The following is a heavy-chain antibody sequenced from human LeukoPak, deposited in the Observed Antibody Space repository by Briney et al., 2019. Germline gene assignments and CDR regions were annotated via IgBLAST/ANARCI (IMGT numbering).Heavy chain of an antibody. Sequence: SETLSLTCTVSGVSISSSSDYWGWIRQPPGKGLEWIGSITYSGTNYYNPSLKSRVTISVDTSKNQFSLKVSSVTAADTAVYYCARYPSRVYGDYEHFDAFDIWGQGTMVTVSS. D-gene: IGHD4-17*01. V-gene: IGHV4-39*07. J-gene: IGHJ3*02. CDR3: ARYPSRVYGDYEHFDAFDI. CDR1: GVSISSSSDY. CDR2: ITYSGTN.